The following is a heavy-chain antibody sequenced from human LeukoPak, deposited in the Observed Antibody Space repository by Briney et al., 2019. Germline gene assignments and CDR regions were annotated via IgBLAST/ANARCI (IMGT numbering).Heavy chain of an antibody. D-gene: IGHD3-10*01. CDR2: ISYDGSNK. V-gene: IGHV3-30*18. Sequence: PGGSLRLSCAASGFTFSSYGMHWVRQAPGKGLEWVAVISYDGSNKYYADSVKGRFTISRDNSKNTLYLQMNSLRAEDTAVYYCAKGLVLLWFGEFDYFDYWGQGTLVTVSS. CDR1: GFTFSSYG. CDR3: AKGLVLLWFGEFDYFDY. J-gene: IGHJ4*02.